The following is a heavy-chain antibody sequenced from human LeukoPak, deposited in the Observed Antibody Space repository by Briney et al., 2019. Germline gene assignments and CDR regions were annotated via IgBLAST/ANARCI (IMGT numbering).Heavy chain of an antibody. CDR2: IYPGDSDT. Sequence: GESLQISCKGSGYSFTSYWIGWVRQMPGKGLEWMGIIYPGDSDTRYSPSFQGQVTISADKSISTAYLQWSSLKASDTAMYYCARRNIAARPRDWFDPWGQGTLVTVSS. J-gene: IGHJ5*02. CDR3: ARRNIAARPRDWFDP. V-gene: IGHV5-51*01. D-gene: IGHD6-6*01. CDR1: GYSFTSYW.